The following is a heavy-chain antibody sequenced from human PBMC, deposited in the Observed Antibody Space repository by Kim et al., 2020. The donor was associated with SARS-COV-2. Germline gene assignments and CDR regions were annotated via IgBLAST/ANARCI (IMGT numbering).Heavy chain of an antibody. J-gene: IGHJ3*02. V-gene: IGHV6-1*01. CDR3: ARGWRSYRGGGAFDI. Sequence: VSVKSRITINPDTSKNQFSLQLNSVTPEDTAVYYCARGWRSYRGGGAFDIWGQGTMVTVSS. D-gene: IGHD3-16*02.